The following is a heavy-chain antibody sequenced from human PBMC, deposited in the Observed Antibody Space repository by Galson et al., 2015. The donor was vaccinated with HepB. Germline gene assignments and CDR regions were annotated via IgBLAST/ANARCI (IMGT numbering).Heavy chain of an antibody. D-gene: IGHD2-2*01. CDR2: INPNSGGT. V-gene: IGHV1-2*06. J-gene: IGHJ4*02. CDR1: GYTFTGYY. CDR3: AREGCSSTSCYP. Sequence: SVKVSCKASGYTFTGYYMHWVRQAPGQGLEWMGRINPNSGGTNYAQKFQGRVTMTRDTSISTAYMELSRLRSDDTAVYYCAREGCSSTSCYPWGQGTLVTVSS.